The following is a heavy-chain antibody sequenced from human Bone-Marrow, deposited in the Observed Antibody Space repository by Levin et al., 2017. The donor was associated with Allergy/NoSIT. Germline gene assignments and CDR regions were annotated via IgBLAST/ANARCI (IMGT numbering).Heavy chain of an antibody. CDR1: GGTFSSHG. D-gene: IGHD2-15*01. V-gene: IGHV1-69*13. CDR2: IIPIFGPP. J-gene: IGHJ6*03. CDR3: ARLTGDCSGGACLSRYFYYYTDV. Sequence: LVKVSCKASGGTFSSHGIAWVRQAPGQGLEWMGGIIPIFGPPNYAQKFQGRVTISADESTNTAYMELSSLRSDDTAVFYCARLTGDCSGGACLSRYFYYYTDVWGKGTTVTVSS.